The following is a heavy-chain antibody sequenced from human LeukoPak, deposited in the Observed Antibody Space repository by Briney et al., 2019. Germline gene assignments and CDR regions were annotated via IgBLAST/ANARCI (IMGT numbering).Heavy chain of an antibody. V-gene: IGHV4-34*01. CDR1: SGSFSGYY. CDR2: INHSGST. Sequence: PSETLSLTCAVYSGSFSGYYWSWIRQPPGKGLEWIGEINHSGSTNYNPSLKSRVTISVDTSKNQFSLKLSSVTAADTAVYYCHSGSYYLDYWGQGTLVTVSS. CDR3: HSGSYYLDY. J-gene: IGHJ4*02. D-gene: IGHD1-26*01.